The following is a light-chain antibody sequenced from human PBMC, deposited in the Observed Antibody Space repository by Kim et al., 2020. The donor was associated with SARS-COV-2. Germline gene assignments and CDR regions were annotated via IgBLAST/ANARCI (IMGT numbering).Light chain of an antibody. J-gene: IGLJ2*01. CDR2: EDN. Sequence: LSCTRSSGSIASNYVHWYQQRPGSAPTTVIYEDNQRLSGVPDRFSGSIDSSSNSASLTISGLTTEDEADYYCQSYDTSNQGVVFGGGTQLTVL. CDR3: QSYDTSNQGVV. V-gene: IGLV6-57*03. CDR1: SGSIASNY.